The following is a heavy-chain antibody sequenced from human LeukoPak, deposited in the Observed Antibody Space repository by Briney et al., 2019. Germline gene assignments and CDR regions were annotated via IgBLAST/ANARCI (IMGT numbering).Heavy chain of an antibody. D-gene: IGHD6-19*01. J-gene: IGHJ1*01. Sequence: ASVKVSCKASGYTFTSYAMHWVPQAPGQRLEWMGWIKAGNGNTKYSQKFQGRVTITRDTSASTAYMELSSLRSEDTAVYYCARGGWYSSGWSAFLFQHWGQGTLVTVSS. CDR2: IKAGNGNT. V-gene: IGHV1-3*01. CDR1: GYTFTSYA. CDR3: ARGGWYSSGWSAFLFQH.